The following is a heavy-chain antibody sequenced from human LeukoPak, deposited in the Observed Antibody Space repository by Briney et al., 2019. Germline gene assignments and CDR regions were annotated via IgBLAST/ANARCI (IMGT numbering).Heavy chain of an antibody. V-gene: IGHV4-34*01. CDR3: ARGPDVSSSPPYYYYYYMDV. CDR2: INHRGST. J-gene: IGHJ6*03. D-gene: IGHD6-6*01. CDR1: GGSFSGYY. Sequence: SETLSLTCAVYGGSFSGYYWSWIRQPPGKGLEWSGGINHRGSTNYNPSLKSRVTISVDTSKNQFSLKLSSVTAADTAVYYCARGPDVSSSPPYYYYYYMDVWGKGTTVTVSS.